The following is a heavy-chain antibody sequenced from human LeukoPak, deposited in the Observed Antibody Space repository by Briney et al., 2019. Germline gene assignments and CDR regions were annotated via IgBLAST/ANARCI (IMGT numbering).Heavy chain of an antibody. CDR2: ISPYNGNT. D-gene: IGHD5-24*01. CDR3: ARQGRDGYNSEGFDP. V-gene: IGHV1-18*01. J-gene: IGHJ5*02. Sequence: ASVKVSCKASGYTFTNYGISWVRQAPGQGPEWMGWISPYNGNTNYAQKLQGRVTMTTDTSTYTAYMELRSLRSDDTAVYYCARQGRDGYNSEGFDPWGQGTLVTVSS. CDR1: GYTFTNYG.